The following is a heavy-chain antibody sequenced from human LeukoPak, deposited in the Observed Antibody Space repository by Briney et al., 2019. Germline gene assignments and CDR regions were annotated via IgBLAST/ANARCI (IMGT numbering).Heavy chain of an antibody. CDR1: GGSISSYS. CDR3: ARRAYSYGHYYYFDF. J-gene: IGHJ4*02. Sequence: PSETLSLTRSLSGGSISSYSWSWIRQPPPKGLEWIRYIYYTGSSNYNPSLKSRVSISLDTSKNHFSLRLSSVTAADTAVYYCARRAYSYGHYYYFDFWGQGTLVTVSS. D-gene: IGHD5-18*01. V-gene: IGHV4-59*01. CDR2: IYYTGSS.